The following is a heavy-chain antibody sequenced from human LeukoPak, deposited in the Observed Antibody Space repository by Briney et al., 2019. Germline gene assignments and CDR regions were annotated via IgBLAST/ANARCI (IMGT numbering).Heavy chain of an antibody. V-gene: IGHV1-2*02. Sequence: ASVKVSCKASGYTFTSYYMHWVRQAPGQGLEWMGWINPSSGGTIYAPRFQGRVTMTRDTSINTAYMELNELRSDDTAVYYCAGQKDPRPIDFWGQGTLVTASS. J-gene: IGHJ4*02. CDR1: GYTFTSYY. CDR2: INPSSGGT. CDR3: AGQKDPRPIDF.